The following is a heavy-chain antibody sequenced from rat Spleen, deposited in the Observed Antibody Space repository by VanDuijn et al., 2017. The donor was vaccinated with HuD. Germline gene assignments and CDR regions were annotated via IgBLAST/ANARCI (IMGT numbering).Heavy chain of an antibody. Sequence: EVQLVESGGALVQPGRSLKLSCAASGFTFSSYDMAWVRQAPTKGLEWVASIRPSGGNTYYRDSMKGRFTVSRDNAKSTLYLQMNKLGSEDTAFYYCVTEEFGVRDWGQGVIVTVSS. D-gene: IGHD4-3*01. CDR2: IRPSGGNT. CDR3: VTEEFGVRD. CDR1: GFTFSSYD. V-gene: IGHV5-27*01. J-gene: IGHJ2*01.